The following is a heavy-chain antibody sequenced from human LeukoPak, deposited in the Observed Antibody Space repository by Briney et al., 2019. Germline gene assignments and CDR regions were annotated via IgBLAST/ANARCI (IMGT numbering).Heavy chain of an antibody. CDR2: INHSGSA. Sequence: SETLSLTCAVYGGSFSGNFWSWIRQTPGKGREWIGEINHSGSANYNPSLKRRVPILSDTSKTQFSLKLSSATAADTAVYYCARTSHYVDIAATIPYGIYYFDYWGQGTLVTVSS. J-gene: IGHJ4*02. V-gene: IGHV4-34*01. D-gene: IGHD5-12*01. CDR3: ARTSHYVDIAATIPYGIYYFDY. CDR1: GGSFSGNF.